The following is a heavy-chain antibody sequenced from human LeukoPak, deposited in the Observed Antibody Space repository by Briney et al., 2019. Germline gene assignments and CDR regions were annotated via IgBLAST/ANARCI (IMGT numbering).Heavy chain of an antibody. J-gene: IGHJ4*02. Sequence: QTGGSLRLSCAASGFTLSNSWMFWVRQGPGKGLVWVSDINNDGSRTSYADSVKGRFTISRDGAKNTLFLQMNSLRAEDTAVYYCARGGLPGGFDYWAREPWSPSPQ. CDR1: GFTLSNSW. CDR3: ARGGLPGGFDY. D-gene: IGHD7-27*01. V-gene: IGHV3-74*01. CDR2: INNDGSRT.